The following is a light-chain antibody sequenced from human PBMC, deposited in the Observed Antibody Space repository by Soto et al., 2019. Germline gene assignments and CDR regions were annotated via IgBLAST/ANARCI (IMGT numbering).Light chain of an antibody. V-gene: IGKV1-39*01. CDR2: VAS. J-gene: IGKJ2*01. Sequence: DIQMTQSPSSLSASVGDRVTITCRASQSIRNYVNWYQQKPGKAPKFLIYVASTLQIGVPSRFSGSVSGTDFTLTISSLQPEDFATYSCQQSYSSPSTFGPGTKLEIK. CDR3: QQSYSSPST. CDR1: QSIRNY.